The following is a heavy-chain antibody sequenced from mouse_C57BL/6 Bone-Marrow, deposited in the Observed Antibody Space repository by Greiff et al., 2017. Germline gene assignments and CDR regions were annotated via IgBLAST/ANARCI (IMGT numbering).Heavy chain of an antibody. V-gene: IGHV1-76*01. J-gene: IGHJ4*01. Sequence: QVQLQQSGAELVRPGASVKLSCKASGYTFTDYYINWVKQRPGQGLEWIARIYPGSGNTYYNEKFKGKATLTAAKSSSTAYMQLSSLTSEDSAVYFCARAMDYWGQGTSVTVSS. CDR2: IYPGSGNT. CDR3: ARAMDY. CDR1: GYTFTDYY.